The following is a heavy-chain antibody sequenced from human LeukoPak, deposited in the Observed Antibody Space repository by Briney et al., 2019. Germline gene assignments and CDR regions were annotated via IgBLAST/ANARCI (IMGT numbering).Heavy chain of an antibody. CDR3: AKGRAGNYYYDSSDY. CDR1: GYTFSSYD. J-gene: IGHJ4*02. Sequence: GASVKVSCKASGYTFSSYDINWVRQATGQGLEWMGWMNPNSGNTGYAQKFQGRVTITRNTSISTAYMELSSLRAEDTAVYYCAKGRAGNYYYDSSDYWGQGTLVTVSS. CDR2: MNPNSGNT. D-gene: IGHD3-22*01. V-gene: IGHV1-8*03.